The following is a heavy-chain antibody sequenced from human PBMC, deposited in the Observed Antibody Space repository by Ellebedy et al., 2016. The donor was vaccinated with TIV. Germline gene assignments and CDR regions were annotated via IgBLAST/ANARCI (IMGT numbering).Heavy chain of an antibody. J-gene: IGHJ4*02. Sequence: ASVKVSXXASGGTFSSYAISWVRQAPGQGLEWMGWMNPNSGNTGYAQKFQGRVTMTRNTSISTAYMELSSLRSDATAVYYCARDDKGVIAAAGPQPLDYWGQGTLVTVSS. CDR3: ARDDKGVIAAAGPQPLDY. V-gene: IGHV1-8*02. D-gene: IGHD6-13*01. CDR2: MNPNSGNT. CDR1: GGTFSSYA.